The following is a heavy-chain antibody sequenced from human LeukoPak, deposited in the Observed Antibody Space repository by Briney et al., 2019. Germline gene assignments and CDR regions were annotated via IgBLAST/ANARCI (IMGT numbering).Heavy chain of an antibody. Sequence: PGGSLRLSCAASGFTFSSSWMTWVRQASGKGLEWVAVIRPDGSEAAYVDSVIGRFTISRENAKNSLYLQMNSLRAEDTAVYYCAREYSSGWYDYWGQGTLVTVSS. CDR1: GFTFSSSW. D-gene: IGHD6-19*01. V-gene: IGHV3-7*01. J-gene: IGHJ4*02. CDR3: AREYSSGWYDY. CDR2: IRPDGSEA.